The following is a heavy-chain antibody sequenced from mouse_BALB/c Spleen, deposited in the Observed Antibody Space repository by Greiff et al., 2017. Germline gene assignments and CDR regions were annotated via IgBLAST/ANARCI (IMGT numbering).Heavy chain of an antibody. J-gene: IGHJ4*01. CDR3: ARRIFYYYAMDY. Sequence: VQLKESGPGLVKPSQSLSLTCTVTGYSITSDYAWNWIRQFPGNKLEWMGYISYSGSTSYNPSLKSRISITRDTSKNQFFLQLNSVTTEDTATYYCARRIFYYYAMDYWGQGTSVTVSS. CDR1: GYSITSDYA. CDR2: ISYSGST. V-gene: IGHV3-2*02.